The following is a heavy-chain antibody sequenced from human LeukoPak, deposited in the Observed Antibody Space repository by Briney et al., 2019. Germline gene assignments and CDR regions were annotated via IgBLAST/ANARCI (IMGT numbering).Heavy chain of an antibody. D-gene: IGHD6-19*01. J-gene: IGHJ4*02. CDR1: GYTFTSYY. V-gene: IGHV1-46*01. CDR3: ARGGGVAGTVDY. CDR2: INPSGGST. Sequence: ASVKVSCKASGYTFTSYYIHWVRQAPGQGREWMGIINPSGGSTTYAQKSQGRVTMTRDMPTSTVCMELRTLRSEDTAVYYCARGGGVAGTVDYWGQGTLVTVSS.